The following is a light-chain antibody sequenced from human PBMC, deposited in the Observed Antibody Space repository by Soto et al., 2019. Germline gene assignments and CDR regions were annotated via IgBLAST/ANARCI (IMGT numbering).Light chain of an antibody. CDR1: QRVSSSY. CDR3: QRYGSSPPFT. Sequence: ENVLTHSPGTLSMSPGERATLSCRASQRVSSSYLAWYQQKPGQAPRLLIYGASTRATGIPDRFSGSGSGTDFTLTISRLEPEDFAVYFCQRYGSSPPFTFGQGTKVDIK. J-gene: IGKJ2*01. V-gene: IGKV3-20*01. CDR2: GAS.